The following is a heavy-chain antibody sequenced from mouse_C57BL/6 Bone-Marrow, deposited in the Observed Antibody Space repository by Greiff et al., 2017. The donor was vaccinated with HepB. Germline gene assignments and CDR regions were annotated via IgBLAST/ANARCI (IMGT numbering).Heavy chain of an antibody. CDR2: IYIGNGYT. Sequence: EVKVEESGAELVRPGSSVKMSCKTSGYTFTSYGINWVKQRPGQGLEWIGYIYIGNGYTEYNEKFKGKATLTSDTSSSTAYMQLSSLTSEDSAIYFCARWNYGSSGGYYFDYWGQGTALTVSS. J-gene: IGHJ2*01. CDR3: ARWNYGSSGGYYFDY. D-gene: IGHD1-1*01. CDR1: GYTFTSYG. V-gene: IGHV1-58*01.